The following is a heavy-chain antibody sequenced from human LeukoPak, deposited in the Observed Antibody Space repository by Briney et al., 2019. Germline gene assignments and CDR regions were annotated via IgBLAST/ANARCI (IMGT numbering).Heavy chain of an antibody. V-gene: IGHV3-21*01. J-gene: IGHJ4*02. CDR1: GFTFSSYS. Sequence: GGSLRLSCAASGFTFSSYSMNWVRQAPGKGLEWVSSISSSSSYIYYADSVKGRFTISRDNAKNSLYLQMNGLRAEDTAVYYCARGVDYYGSGSYYEPTPLSDYWGQGTLVTVSS. CDR3: ARGVDYYGSGSYYEPTPLSDY. D-gene: IGHD3-10*01. CDR2: ISSSSSYI.